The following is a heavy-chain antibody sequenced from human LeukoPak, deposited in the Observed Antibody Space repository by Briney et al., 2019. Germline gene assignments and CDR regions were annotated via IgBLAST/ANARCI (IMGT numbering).Heavy chain of an antibody. CDR1: GGSFSGYY. V-gene: IGHV4-34*01. J-gene: IGHJ4*02. CDR2: INHSGST. D-gene: IGHD3-10*01. CDR3: ARGHWGLWFGEYYFDY. Sequence: SETLSLTCAVYGGSFSGYYWSWIRHPPGKGMEWIGEINHSGSTNYNPSRKSRVTISVDTSKNQFSLKLSSVTAADTAVYYCARGHWGLWFGEYYFDYWGQGTLVTVSS.